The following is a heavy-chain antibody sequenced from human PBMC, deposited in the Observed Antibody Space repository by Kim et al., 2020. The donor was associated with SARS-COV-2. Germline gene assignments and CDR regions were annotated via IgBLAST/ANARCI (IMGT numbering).Heavy chain of an antibody. D-gene: IGHD3-10*01. CDR3: ARDRYYYRGGFDP. V-gene: IGHV4-34*01. Sequence: ETLSLTCAVYGGSFSGYYWSWIRQPPGKGLEWIGEINHSGSTNYNPSLKSRVTISVDTSKNQFSLKLSSVTAADTAVYYCARDRYYYRGGFDPWGQGTLVTVSS. CDR2: INHSGST. J-gene: IGHJ5*02. CDR1: GGSFSGYY.